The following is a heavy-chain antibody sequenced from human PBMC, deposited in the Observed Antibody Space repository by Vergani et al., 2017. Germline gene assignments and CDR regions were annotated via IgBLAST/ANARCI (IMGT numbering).Heavy chain of an antibody. CDR1: GFTVSSNY. Sequence: EVQLVETGGGLIQPGGSLRLSCAASGFTVSSNYMSWVRQAPGKGLEWVSVIYGGGRTYYADPVKGRFTISRDNSKNTLYLQMNSLRAEDTAVYYWARLSDYWGQGTLVTVSS. J-gene: IGHJ4*02. V-gene: IGHV3-53*02. CDR2: IYGGGRT. CDR3: ARLSDY.